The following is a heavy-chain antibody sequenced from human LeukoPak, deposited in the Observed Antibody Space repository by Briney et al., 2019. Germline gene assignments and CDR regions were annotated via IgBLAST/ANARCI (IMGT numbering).Heavy chain of an antibody. D-gene: IGHD3-22*01. V-gene: IGHV3-30*04. Sequence: PGGSLRLSCAASGFAFDSYTMHWVRQAPGKGLEWVAVISSDGSTQYYTDSVRGRFTISRDNSKSTLHLQMNSLRAEDTAVYYCARDTEVVITGFDYWGQGTLVTVSS. J-gene: IGHJ4*02. CDR2: ISSDGSTQ. CDR1: GFAFDSYT. CDR3: ARDTEVVITGFDY.